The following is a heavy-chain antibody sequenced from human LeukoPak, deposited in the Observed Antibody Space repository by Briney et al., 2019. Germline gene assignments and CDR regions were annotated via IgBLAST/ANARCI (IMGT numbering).Heavy chain of an antibody. J-gene: IGHJ5*02. CDR1: GFTFSNYG. V-gene: IGHV3-33*01. CDR2: IWYDGDKK. Sequence: GGSLRLSCAASGFTFSNYGMHWVRQAPGKGLEWVAVIWYDGDKKFYEDSVKGRFTISRDNSKNTLYLQMNSLRAEDTAMYYCAREGVPYYQISSWFDPWGQGTLVTVSS. D-gene: IGHD3-9*01. CDR3: AREGVPYYQISSWFDP.